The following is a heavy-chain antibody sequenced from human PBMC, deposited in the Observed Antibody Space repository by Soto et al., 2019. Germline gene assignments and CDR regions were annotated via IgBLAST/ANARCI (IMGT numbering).Heavy chain of an antibody. D-gene: IGHD3-10*01. V-gene: IGHV4-39*07. CDR2: IYYSGST. Sequence: SETLSLTCTVSGGSISTSSYHWAWIRQPPGKGLEWIASIYYSGSTNYNPSLKSRVTISVDTSKNQFSLKLSSVTAADTAVYYCASLPASKHMVRGPLGMDVWGQGTTVTVSS. CDR3: ASLPASKHMVRGPLGMDV. J-gene: IGHJ6*02. CDR1: GGSISTSSYH.